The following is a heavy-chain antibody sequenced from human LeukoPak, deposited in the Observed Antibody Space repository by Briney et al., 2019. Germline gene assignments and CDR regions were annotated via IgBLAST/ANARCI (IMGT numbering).Heavy chain of an antibody. V-gene: IGHV4-61*02. D-gene: IGHD3-3*01. CDR1: GGSISSGSYY. Sequence: PSETLSLTCTVSGGSISSGSYYWSWIRQPAGKGLEWIGRIYTSGSTNYNPSLKSRVTISVDTSKNQFSLKLRSVTAADTAVYYCARGWTNYDFWSGYYTVRDVDWFDPWGQGTLVTVSS. CDR2: IYTSGST. J-gene: IGHJ5*02. CDR3: ARGWTNYDFWSGYYTVRDVDWFDP.